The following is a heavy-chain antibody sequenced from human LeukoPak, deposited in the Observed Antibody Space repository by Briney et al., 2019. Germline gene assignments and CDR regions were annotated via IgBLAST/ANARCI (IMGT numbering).Heavy chain of an antibody. J-gene: IGHJ6*02. CDR1: GGFISNYY. V-gene: IGHV4-59*01. Sequence: SETLSLTCTVSGGFISNYYWSWIRQPPGKGLEWIGYIYYSGSTNYNPSLKSRVTISVDTSKKQFSLKLSSVTAADTAVYYCARVYCGGGGCYYGMDVWGQGTTVTVSS. D-gene: IGHD2-15*01. CDR3: ARVYCGGGGCYYGMDV. CDR2: IYYSGST.